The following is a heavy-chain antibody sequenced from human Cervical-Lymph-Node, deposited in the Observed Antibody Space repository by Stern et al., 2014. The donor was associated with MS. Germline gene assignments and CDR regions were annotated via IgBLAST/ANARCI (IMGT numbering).Heavy chain of an antibody. V-gene: IGHV3-30*03. CDR3: ARDYEDTSMLFDH. D-gene: IGHD2-8*01. Sequence: VQLEESGGAVVQPGRSLRLSCAASGFTFSSYGMHWVRQAPGKGLEWVTVISNDGNHKYYAAYVKGRFAISSDNSKNTLHLQMNSVTPDDTAIYYCARDYEDTSMLFDHWGQGTLVTVSS. J-gene: IGHJ4*02. CDR1: GFTFSSYG. CDR2: ISNDGNHK.